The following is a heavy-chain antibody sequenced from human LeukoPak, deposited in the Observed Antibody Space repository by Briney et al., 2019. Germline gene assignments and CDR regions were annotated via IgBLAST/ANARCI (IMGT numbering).Heavy chain of an antibody. Sequence: SETLSLTCSVSGGSISSYYWSWIRQPAGKGLEWIGRIHSSGSTNYNPSLKSRVTMSVDTSKKQFSLKLSSVTAADTAVYYCARAGDYGDYVGWFDPWGQGTLVTVSS. CDR1: GGSISSYY. V-gene: IGHV4-4*07. CDR2: IHSSGST. D-gene: IGHD4-17*01. CDR3: ARAGDYGDYVGWFDP. J-gene: IGHJ5*02.